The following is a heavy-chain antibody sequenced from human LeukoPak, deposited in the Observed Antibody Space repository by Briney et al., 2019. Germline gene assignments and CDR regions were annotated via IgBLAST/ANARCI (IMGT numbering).Heavy chain of an antibody. CDR3: ATETNGRHYDY. CDR1: GPNFSTSG. Sequence: GGSLRLSCTASGPNFSTSGFNWVRQAPGKGLEWVASIGPTGSDRYHADSIKGRFTISRDNANNFLYLQMNSLRAEDTAVYYCATETNGRHYDYWGQGTLLTVSS. J-gene: IGHJ4*02. D-gene: IGHD1-14*01. CDR2: IGPTGSDR. V-gene: IGHV3-21*06.